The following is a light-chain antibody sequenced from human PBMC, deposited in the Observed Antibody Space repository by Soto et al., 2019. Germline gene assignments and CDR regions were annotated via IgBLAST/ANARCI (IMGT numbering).Light chain of an antibody. Sequence: LTQPPSASGTPGQRVTISCSGTSSNIGSNSVSWYHHLPGTAPKLLMYNNDQRPSGVPDRFSGSKSDTSASLAISGLQSEDEADYYCAAWDDSLNGPVFGGGTQLTVL. CDR3: AAWDDSLNGPV. J-gene: IGLJ2*01. V-gene: IGLV1-44*01. CDR1: SSNIGSNS. CDR2: NND.